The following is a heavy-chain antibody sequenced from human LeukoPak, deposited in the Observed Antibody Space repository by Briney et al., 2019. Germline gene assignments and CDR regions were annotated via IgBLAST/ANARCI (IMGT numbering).Heavy chain of an antibody. Sequence: SVKVSCKASGGTFSSYAISWVRQAPGQGLEWMGGIIPIFGTANYAQKFQGRVTITTDESTSTAYMELSSLRSEDTAVYYCARYGDQGGGAFDIWGQGTMVTVSS. V-gene: IGHV1-69*05. CDR3: ARYGDQGGGAFDI. CDR2: IIPIFGTA. CDR1: GGTFSSYA. J-gene: IGHJ3*02. D-gene: IGHD4-17*01.